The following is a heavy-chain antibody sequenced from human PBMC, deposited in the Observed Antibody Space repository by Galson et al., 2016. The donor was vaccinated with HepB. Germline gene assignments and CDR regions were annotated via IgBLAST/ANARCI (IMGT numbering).Heavy chain of an antibody. D-gene: IGHD3-10*01. CDR3: ARSYTYSSGRYCQN. CDR2: INHSGIT. Sequence: SETLSLTCAVYGGFFNGYFWAWIRQTPGKGLEWIGEINHSGITSYNPSLVSRVTMSADPSKNRFYLNLTSVTAADTAVYFCARSYTYSSGRYCQNWGQGTLVSVSS. J-gene: IGHJ1*01. CDR1: GGFFNGYF. V-gene: IGHV4-34*01.